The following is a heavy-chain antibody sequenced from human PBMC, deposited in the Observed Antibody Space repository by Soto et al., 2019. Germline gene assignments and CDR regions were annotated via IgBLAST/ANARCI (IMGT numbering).Heavy chain of an antibody. Sequence: GGSLRLSCTASGFTFSSFAMSWVRQAPGKGLEWVSAISGSGGNTYYADSVKGRFTISRDNSKNTLYLQMNSLRAEDTAVYYGAKSITARPFDYWGQGALVTVSS. CDR3: AKSITARPFDY. V-gene: IGHV3-23*01. J-gene: IGHJ4*02. D-gene: IGHD6-6*01. CDR1: GFTFSSFA. CDR2: ISGSGGNT.